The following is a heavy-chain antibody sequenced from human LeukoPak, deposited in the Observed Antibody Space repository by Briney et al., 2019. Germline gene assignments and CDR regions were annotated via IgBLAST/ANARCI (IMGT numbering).Heavy chain of an antibody. CDR3: ARPGRGTAY. CDR2: IKQDGSEK. CDR1: GFSFSSYW. J-gene: IGHJ4*02. D-gene: IGHD3-16*01. V-gene: IGHV3-7*01. Sequence: GESLRLSCAASGFSFSSYWMSWVRQAPGKGLEWLANIKQDGSEKYYVDSVKGRFTISRDNAKNSLYLQMNSLRVEDTAVYYCARPGRGTAYWGQGTLVTVSS.